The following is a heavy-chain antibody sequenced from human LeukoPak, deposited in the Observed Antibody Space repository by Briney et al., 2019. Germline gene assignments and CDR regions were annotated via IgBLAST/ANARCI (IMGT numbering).Heavy chain of an antibody. V-gene: IGHV4-34*01. J-gene: IGHJ6*02. CDR2: INHSGST. CDR3: ARVYYAPTGNGMDV. D-gene: IGHD3-22*01. Sequence: SETLSLTCAVYGGSFSGYYWSWIRQPPGKGLEWIGEINHSGSTNYNPSLKSRVTISVDTSKNQFSLKLSSVTAADTAVYYCARVYYAPTGNGMDVWGQGTTVTVSS. CDR1: GGSFSGYY.